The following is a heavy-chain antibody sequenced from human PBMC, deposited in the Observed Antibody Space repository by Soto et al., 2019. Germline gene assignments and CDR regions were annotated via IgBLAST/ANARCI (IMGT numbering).Heavy chain of an antibody. CDR2: INPMFGTA. Sequence: GASVKVSCKASGYTFTSYYMHWVRQAPGQGLEWMGIINPMFGTANYAQRFQDRVTITADESTNTVYMELSSLRSEDTAVYYCARDPSYYGMDVWGQGTTVTVSS. V-gene: IGHV1-46*01. CDR1: GYTFTSYY. CDR3: ARDPSYYGMDV. J-gene: IGHJ6*02.